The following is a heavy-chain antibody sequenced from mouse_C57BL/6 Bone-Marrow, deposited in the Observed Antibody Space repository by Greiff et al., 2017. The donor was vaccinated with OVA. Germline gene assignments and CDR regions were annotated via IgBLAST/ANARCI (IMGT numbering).Heavy chain of an antibody. V-gene: IGHV14-4*01. Sequence: EVQLQQSGAELVRPGASVKLSCTASGFNIKDDYMHWVKQRPEQGLEWIGWIDPENGDTEYASKFQGKATITADTSSNTAYLQLSSLTSEDTAVYYGTDHVYSGWFAYWGQGTLVTVSA. CDR1: GFNIKDDY. CDR3: TDHVYSGWFAY. D-gene: IGHD2-3*01. J-gene: IGHJ3*01. CDR2: IDPENGDT.